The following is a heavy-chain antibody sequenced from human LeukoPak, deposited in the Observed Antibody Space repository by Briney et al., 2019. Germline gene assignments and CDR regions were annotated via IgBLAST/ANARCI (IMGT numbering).Heavy chain of an antibody. D-gene: IGHD6-13*01. CDR1: GGSISSGGYH. CDR2: MSYSGDT. Sequence: SETLSFTCTVSGGSISSGGYHWSWIRQHPGTGLEGIGYMSYSGDTYYNASLKSRITISLDTSKNQFSLKLSSVTAADTAVYYCAVKVAATGYYWGQGTLVTVSS. V-gene: IGHV4-31*03. CDR3: AVKVAATGYY. J-gene: IGHJ4*02.